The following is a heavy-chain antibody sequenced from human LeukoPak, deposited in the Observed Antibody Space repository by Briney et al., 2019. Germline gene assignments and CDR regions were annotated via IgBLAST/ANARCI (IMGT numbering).Heavy chain of an antibody. CDR2: IYSGGST. CDR3: ARALGAVAGKYGMDV. Sequence: GGSLRLSCAASGFTVSSNYMSWVRQAPGKGLEWVSVIYSGGSTYYADSVKGRFTISRHNSKNTLYLQMNSLRAEDTAVYYCARALGAVAGKYGMDVWGQGTTVTVSS. CDR1: GFTVSSNY. D-gene: IGHD6-19*01. V-gene: IGHV3-53*04. J-gene: IGHJ6*02.